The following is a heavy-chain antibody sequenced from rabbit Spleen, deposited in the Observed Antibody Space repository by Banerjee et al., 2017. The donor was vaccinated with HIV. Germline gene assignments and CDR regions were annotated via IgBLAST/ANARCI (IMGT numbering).Heavy chain of an antibody. CDR1: GFDFSRGYD. CDR2: IYTGNVKT. J-gene: IGHJ4*01. CDR3: ARDSTYYYSDLNL. D-gene: IGHD8-1*01. V-gene: IGHV1S40*01. Sequence: QQLVESGGGLVKPGASLTVTCTASGFDFSRGYDMCWVRQAPGKGLEWIGCIYTGNVKTYYASWAKGRFTISKTSSTTVTLQMTSLTAADTATYFCARDSTYYYSDLNLWGQGTLVTVS.